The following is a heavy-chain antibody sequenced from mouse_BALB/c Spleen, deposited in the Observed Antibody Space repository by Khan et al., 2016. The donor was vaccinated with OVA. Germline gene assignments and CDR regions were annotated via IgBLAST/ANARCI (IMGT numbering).Heavy chain of an antibody. J-gene: IGHJ1*01. CDR1: GFNIKDTY. D-gene: IGHD1-1*02. Sequence: EVQLQESGAELVKPGASVKMSCTASGFNIKDTYMHWVKQRPEQGLEWIGRIAPANGNTKYDPKFQDKATITADTSSNISYLLLSSLTSEDTSVCYCAHASYGPRNLDVWYGGTTITVSS. V-gene: IGHV14-3*02. CDR2: IAPANGNT. CDR3: AHASYGPRNLDV.